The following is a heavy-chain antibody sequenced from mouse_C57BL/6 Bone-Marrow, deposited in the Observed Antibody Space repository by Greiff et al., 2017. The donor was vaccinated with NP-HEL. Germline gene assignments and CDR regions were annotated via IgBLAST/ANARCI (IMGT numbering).Heavy chain of an antibody. J-gene: IGHJ2*01. CDR3: ARMGDWDVYFDY. CDR2: IYPGDGDT. CDR1: GYAFSSYW. D-gene: IGHD4-1*01. V-gene: IGHV1-80*01. Sequence: QVQLQQSGAELVKPGASVKISCKASGYAFSSYWMNWVKQRPGKGLEWIGQIYPGDGDTNYNGKFKGKATLTADKSSSTAYMQLSSLTSEDSAVYVCARMGDWDVYFDYWGQGTTLTVSS.